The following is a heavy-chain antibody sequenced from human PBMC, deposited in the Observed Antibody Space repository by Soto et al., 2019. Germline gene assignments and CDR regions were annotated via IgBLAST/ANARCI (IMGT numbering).Heavy chain of an antibody. CDR1: GFTVSSNY. V-gene: IGHV3-66*01. CDR3: ARDCSGGSCYEMAFDI. CDR2: IYSGGST. Sequence: GGSLRLSCAASGFTVSSNYMSWVRQAPGKGLEWVSVIYSGGSTYYADSVKGRFTISRDNSKNTLYLQMNSLRAEDTAVYYCARDCSGGSCYEMAFDIWGQGTMVTVSS. D-gene: IGHD2-15*01. J-gene: IGHJ3*02.